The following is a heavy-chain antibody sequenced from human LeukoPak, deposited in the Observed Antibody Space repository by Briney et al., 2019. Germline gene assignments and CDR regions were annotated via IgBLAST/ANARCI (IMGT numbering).Heavy chain of an antibody. CDR2: LFDSVNT. CDR1: GGPISSHY. Sequence: SETLSLTCTVSGGPISSHYWSWIRQPPGKGLEWIAYLFDSVNTKDNPSLQSRLTLSADTSKNQFSLKLSSVTAADTAVYYCATIKRGSIFGYFDFWGQGIKVTVSS. J-gene: IGHJ4*02. CDR3: ATIKRGSIFGYFDF. D-gene: IGHD5-18*01. V-gene: IGHV4-59*11.